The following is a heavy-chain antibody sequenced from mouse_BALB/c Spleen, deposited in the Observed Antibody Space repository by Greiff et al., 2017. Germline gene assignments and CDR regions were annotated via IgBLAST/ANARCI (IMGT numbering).Heavy chain of an antibody. D-gene: IGHD3-3*01. V-gene: IGHV1-69*02. CDR2: IDPSDSET. Sequence: QVQLQQPGAELVKPGAPVKLSCKASGYTFTSYWMNWVKQRPGRGLEWIGRIDPSDSETHYNQKFKDKATLTVDKSSSTAYIQLSSLTSEDSAVYYCARGGDEDYWGQGTTLTVSS. CDR1: GYTFTSYW. CDR3: ARGGDEDY. J-gene: IGHJ2*01.